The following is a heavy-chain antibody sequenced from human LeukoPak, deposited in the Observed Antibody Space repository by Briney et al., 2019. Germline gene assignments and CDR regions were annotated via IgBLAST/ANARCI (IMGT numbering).Heavy chain of an antibody. CDR1: GGSFSGYY. CDR2: INHSGST. Sequence: PPETLSLTCAVYGGSFSGYYWSWIRQPPGKGLEWIGEINHSGSTNYNPSLKSRVTISVDTSKNQFSLKLSSVTAADTAVYYCARDLGAAWDFDYWGQGTLVTVSS. J-gene: IGHJ4*02. V-gene: IGHV4-34*01. CDR3: ARDLGAAWDFDY. D-gene: IGHD3-16*01.